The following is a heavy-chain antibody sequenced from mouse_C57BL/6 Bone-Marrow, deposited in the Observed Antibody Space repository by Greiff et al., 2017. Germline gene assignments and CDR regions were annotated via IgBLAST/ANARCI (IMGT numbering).Heavy chain of an antibody. CDR3: AKLYGNYGFDY. CDR2: IYPGDGDT. V-gene: IGHV1-82*01. Sequence: QVQLQQSGPELVKPGASVKISCKASGYAFSSSWMNWVKQRPGKGLEWIGRIYPGDGDTNYNGKFKGKATLTADKSSSTAYMQHSSLTSEDSAVYFCAKLYGNYGFDYWGQGTTLTVSS. CDR1: GYAFSSSW. D-gene: IGHD2-1*01. J-gene: IGHJ2*01.